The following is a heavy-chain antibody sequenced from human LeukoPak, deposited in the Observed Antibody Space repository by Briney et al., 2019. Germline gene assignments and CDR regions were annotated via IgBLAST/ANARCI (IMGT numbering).Heavy chain of an antibody. D-gene: IGHD1-26*01. CDR1: GFTFSSYG. CDR3: ATVGGDPPYYYYYMDV. CDR2: ISSSSPTI. V-gene: IGHV3-48*01. J-gene: IGHJ6*03. Sequence: PGGSLRLSCAASGFTFSSYGMHWVRQAPGKGLEWVSYISSSSPTIYYADSVKGRFTISRDDAKNSLYLQMHSLRAEDTALYYCATVGGDPPYYYYYMDVWGKGTTVTVSS.